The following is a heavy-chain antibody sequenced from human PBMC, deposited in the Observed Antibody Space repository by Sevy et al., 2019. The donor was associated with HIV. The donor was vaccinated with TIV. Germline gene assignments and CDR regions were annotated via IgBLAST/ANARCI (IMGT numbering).Heavy chain of an antibody. D-gene: IGHD3-10*01. CDR3: ARPYGSGSWEAFDI. Sequence: GGSLRLSCAASGFTFNTYTMNWVRQAPGEGPEWVSSISSSGNYIYYADSVKGRFTISRDNAKNSLFLQMNNLRAEDTAVYYCARPYGSGSWEAFDIWGQGTMVTVSS. V-gene: IGHV3-21*01. CDR2: ISSSGNYI. CDR1: GFTFNTYT. J-gene: IGHJ3*02.